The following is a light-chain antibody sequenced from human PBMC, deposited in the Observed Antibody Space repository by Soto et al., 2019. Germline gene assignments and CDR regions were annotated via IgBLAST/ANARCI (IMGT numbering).Light chain of an antibody. CDR2: EVS. CDR3: CSYAGSLYG. V-gene: IGLV2-23*02. Sequence: QSALTQPASVSGSPGQSITISCTGTSSDVGSYNLVSWYQQHPGKAPKLMIYEVSKRPSGVSNRYSGSKSGNTASQTISGLQAEDEADYYCCSYAGSLYGFGTGTKVTVL. J-gene: IGLJ1*01. CDR1: SSDVGSYNL.